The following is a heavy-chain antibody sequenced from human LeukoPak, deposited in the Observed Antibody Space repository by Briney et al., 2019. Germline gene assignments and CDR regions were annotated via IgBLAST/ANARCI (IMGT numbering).Heavy chain of an antibody. J-gene: IGHJ4*02. CDR2: ISSFSSYI. Sequence: GGSLRLSCAASGFTFSSYSMNWVRQAPGKGLEWVSSISSFSSYIYYADSVKGRFTIPRDNAKNSLYLQMNSLRAEDTAVYYCARDGITIFGVVITPYFDYWGQGTLVTSSS. V-gene: IGHV3-21*01. CDR3: ARDGITIFGVVITPYFDY. D-gene: IGHD3-3*01. CDR1: GFTFSSYS.